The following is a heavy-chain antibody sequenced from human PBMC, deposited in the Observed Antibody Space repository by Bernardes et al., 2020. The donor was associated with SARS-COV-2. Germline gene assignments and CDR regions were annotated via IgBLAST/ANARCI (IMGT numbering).Heavy chain of an antibody. V-gene: IGHV3-30*18. J-gene: IGHJ1*01. D-gene: IGHD4-17*01. CDR1: GFTFSSYG. Sequence: GGSLRLSCAASGFTFSSYGMHWVRQAPGKGLEWVAVISYDGSNKYYADSVKGRFTISRDNSKNTLYLQMNSLRAEDTAVYYCANSFLPTTVVTPAHWGQGTLVTVSS. CDR2: ISYDGSNK. CDR3: ANSFLPTTVVTPAH.